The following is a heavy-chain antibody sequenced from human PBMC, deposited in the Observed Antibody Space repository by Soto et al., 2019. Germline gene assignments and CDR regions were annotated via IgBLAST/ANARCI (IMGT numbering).Heavy chain of an antibody. CDR1: GYTFSSYG. Sequence: QGQLVQSGGEVTKPGASVKVSCNSSGYTFSSYGISWVRQAPGQGLEWMGWISPYSGHTKEAPKVQGRITLTTERSTGTAYMELRSLASDDTAVYYCARDRCTTAKCYTHHLDVWGQGTTVIVSS. V-gene: IGHV1-18*04. CDR3: ARDRCTTAKCYTHHLDV. J-gene: IGHJ6*02. CDR2: ISPYSGHT. D-gene: IGHD2-8*01.